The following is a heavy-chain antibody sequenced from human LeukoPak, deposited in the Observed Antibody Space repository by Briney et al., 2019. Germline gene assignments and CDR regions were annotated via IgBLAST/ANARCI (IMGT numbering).Heavy chain of an antibody. CDR1: GYTFTGYY. Sequence: ASVKVSCKASGYTFTGYYMHWVRQAPGQGLEWMGWIKPNSGGTNYAQKFQGRVTMTRDTSISTAYMELSRLRSDGTAVYYCLRGGSRQLAPYYYYYMDVWGKGTTVTVSS. V-gene: IGHV1-2*02. J-gene: IGHJ6*03. CDR2: IKPNSGGT. CDR3: LRGGSRQLAPYYYYYMDV. D-gene: IGHD6-13*01.